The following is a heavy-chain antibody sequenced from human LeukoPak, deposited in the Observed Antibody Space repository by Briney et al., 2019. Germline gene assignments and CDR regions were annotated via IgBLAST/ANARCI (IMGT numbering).Heavy chain of an antibody. D-gene: IGHD1-26*01. CDR1: GFNFSPYG. CDR2: ISYDGSNK. J-gene: IGHJ3*02. Sequence: GGSLRLSCAASGFNFSPYGMHWVRQPPGKGLGWVALISYDGSNKYFADSVKGRFTISRDNSKNKLYLQMNSLRPEDTAVYYCANPSGTYGPGVFDIWGQGTMVTVSS. V-gene: IGHV3-30*18. CDR3: ANPSGTYGPGVFDI.